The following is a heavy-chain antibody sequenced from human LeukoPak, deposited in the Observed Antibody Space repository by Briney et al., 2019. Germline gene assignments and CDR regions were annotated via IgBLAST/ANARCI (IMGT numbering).Heavy chain of an antibody. J-gene: IGHJ4*02. CDR3: ARASGGPYYGSGNFDY. CDR1: GFTFSSYS. V-gene: IGHV3-48*04. D-gene: IGHD3-10*01. Sequence: GGSLRLPCAASGFTFSSYSMNWVRQAPGKGLEWVSYISSSGSTIYYADSVKGRFTISRDNAKNSLYLQMSSLRAEDTAVYYCARASGGPYYGSGNFDYWGQGTLVTVSS. CDR2: ISSSGSTI.